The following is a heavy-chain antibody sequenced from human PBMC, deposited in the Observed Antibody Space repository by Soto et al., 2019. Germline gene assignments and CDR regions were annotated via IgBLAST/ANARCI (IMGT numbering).Heavy chain of an antibody. D-gene: IGHD1-26*01. J-gene: IGHJ5*02. CDR1: GYSVEIFG. CDR3: AKNQGVELVPLATVDWFDP. Sequence: PWGCTRIGCAACGYSVEIFGMGWVRQSPGKGLEWISSISGSGFKKYYADSVKGRFTISRDNSKSTVYLELNNLSAEDTAVYHCAKNQGVELVPLATVDWFDPWGQGSVVTVSS. V-gene: IGHV3-23*01. CDR2: ISGSGFKK.